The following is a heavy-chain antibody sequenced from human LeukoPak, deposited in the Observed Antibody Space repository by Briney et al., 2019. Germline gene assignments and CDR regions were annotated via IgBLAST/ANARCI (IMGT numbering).Heavy chain of an antibody. CDR2: INSDGSST. D-gene: IGHD2-15*01. CDR3: ARDRVVAATRYYYGMDV. Sequence: GGSLRLSCAASGFTFSSYWMHWVRQAPGKGLVWVSRINSDGSSTSYADSVKGRFTISRDNAKNTLYLQMNSLRAEDTAVYYCARDRVVAATRYYYGMDVWGQGTTVTVSS. CDR1: GFTFSSYW. J-gene: IGHJ6*02. V-gene: IGHV3-74*01.